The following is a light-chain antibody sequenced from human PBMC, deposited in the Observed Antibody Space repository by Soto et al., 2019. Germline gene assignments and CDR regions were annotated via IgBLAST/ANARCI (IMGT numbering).Light chain of an antibody. CDR3: QQYNSYSLWT. CDR2: DAS. V-gene: IGKV1-5*01. Sequence: DSQMTQSPSTLSASVGDRVTITCRASQSISNWLAWYQQKPGKAPKLLIYDASSLESGVPSRFSGSGAGTEFTLTISSLQPDDFAPYYCQQYNSYSLWTFGQGTKVEIK. CDR1: QSISNW. J-gene: IGKJ1*01.